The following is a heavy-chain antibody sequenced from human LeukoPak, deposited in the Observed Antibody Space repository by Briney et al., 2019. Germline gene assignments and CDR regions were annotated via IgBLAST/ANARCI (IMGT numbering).Heavy chain of an antibody. CDR3: ARDRYYYDSSGYQALLDY. V-gene: IGHV4-61*02. J-gene: IGHJ4*02. Sequence: SETLSLTCTVSGGSISSGSYYWSWIRQPAGKGLEWLGRIYTSGSTNYNPSLKSRVTISVDTSKNQFSLKLSSVTAADTAVYYCARDRYYYDSSGYQALLDYWGQGTLVTVSS. CDR1: GGSISSGSYY. CDR2: IYTSGST. D-gene: IGHD3-22*01.